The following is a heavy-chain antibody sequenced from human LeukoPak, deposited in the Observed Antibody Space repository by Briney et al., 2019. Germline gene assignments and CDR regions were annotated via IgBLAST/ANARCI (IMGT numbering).Heavy chain of an antibody. D-gene: IGHD2-2*01. CDR1: GFTFSSYG. V-gene: IGHV3-30*02. Sequence: GGSLRLSCAASGFTFSSYGMHWVRQAPGKGLEWVAFIRYDGSNKYYADSVKGRFTISRDNSKNTLYLQMSSLRADDTAVYYCAKGGYCSSTSCPADYWGQGTLVTVSS. J-gene: IGHJ4*02. CDR2: IRYDGSNK. CDR3: AKGGYCSSTSCPADY.